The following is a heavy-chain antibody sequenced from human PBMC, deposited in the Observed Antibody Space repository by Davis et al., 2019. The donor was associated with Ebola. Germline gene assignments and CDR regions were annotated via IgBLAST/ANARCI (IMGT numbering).Heavy chain of an antibody. Sequence: AASVTVSCKASGYTFTSYDINWVRQATGQGLEWMGWMNPNSGYTGYTQKLQGRLTMTRNPSISTAYMELSSLRSEDTAVYYCARGGVRALLRIDYWGQGTLVTVSS. D-gene: IGHD3-10*01. J-gene: IGHJ4*02. CDR2: MNPNSGYT. V-gene: IGHV1-8*01. CDR3: ARGGVRALLRIDY. CDR1: GYTFTSYD.